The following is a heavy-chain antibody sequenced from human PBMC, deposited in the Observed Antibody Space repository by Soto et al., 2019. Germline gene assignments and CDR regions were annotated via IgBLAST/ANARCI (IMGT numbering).Heavy chain of an antibody. CDR2: IYFSGST. CDR3: ARGLIYDSSGYYFDY. J-gene: IGHJ4*02. V-gene: IGHV4-59*05. Sequence: SETLSLTCTASGGSMSTYYWNWIRQPPGKGLEWIGSIYFSGSTYSNPSLKSRVTISVDTSKNQFSLKLSSVTAADTAVYYCARGLIYDSSGYYFDYWGQGTLVTVSS. CDR1: GGSMSTYY. D-gene: IGHD3-22*01.